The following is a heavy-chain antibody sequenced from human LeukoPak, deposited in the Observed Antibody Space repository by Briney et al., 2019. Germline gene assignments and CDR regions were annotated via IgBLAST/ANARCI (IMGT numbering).Heavy chain of an antibody. D-gene: IGHD1-1*01. CDR1: GGSISSYY. CDR2: IYYSGST. Sequence: SETLSLTCTVSGGSISSYYWSWIRQPPGKGLEWIGYIYYSGSTNYNPSLKSRVTISVDTSKNQFSLKLSSVTAADTAVYYCARSTGHLLIDYWGQGTLVTVSS. CDR3: ARSTGHLLIDY. J-gene: IGHJ4*02. V-gene: IGHV4-59*01.